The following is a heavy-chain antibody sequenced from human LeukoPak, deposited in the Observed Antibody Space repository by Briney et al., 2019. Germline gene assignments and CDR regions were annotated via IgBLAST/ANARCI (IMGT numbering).Heavy chain of an antibody. J-gene: IGHJ3*02. CDR2: INHSGST. Sequence: NPSETLSLTCVVYGGSFSGYYWSWIRQPPGKGLEWIGEINHSGSTNYNPSLKSRVSISVDTSKNQFCLKLSAVTAADTAVYYCASICSSTSCYIDAFDIWGQGTMVTVSS. D-gene: IGHD2-2*02. CDR3: ASICSSTSCYIDAFDI. V-gene: IGHV4-34*01. CDR1: GGSFSGYY.